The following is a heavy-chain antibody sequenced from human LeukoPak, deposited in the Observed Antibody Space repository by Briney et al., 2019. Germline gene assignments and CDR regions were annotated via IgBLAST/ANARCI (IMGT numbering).Heavy chain of an antibody. CDR2: IIPIFGTA. J-gene: IGHJ4*02. CDR1: GGTFSSYA. D-gene: IGHD5-18*01. V-gene: IGHV1-69*06. CDR3: ARMGMDPAMITNFFDY. Sequence: ASVKVSCKASGGTFSSYAISWVRQAPGQGLEWTGRIIPIFGTANYAQKFQGRVTITADKSTSTAYMELSSLRSEDTAVYYCARMGMDPAMITNFFDYWGQGTLVTVSS.